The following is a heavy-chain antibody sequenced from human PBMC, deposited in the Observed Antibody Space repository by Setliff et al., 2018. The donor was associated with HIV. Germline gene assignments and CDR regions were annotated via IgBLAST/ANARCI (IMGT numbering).Heavy chain of an antibody. D-gene: IGHD2-2*02. J-gene: IGHJ5*02. V-gene: IGHV4-31*02. Sequence: SETLSLTCIVSGGSISSGGYYWSWIRQHPRKGLEWIGYIYYSGSTYYNPSLKSRVTISVDTSKNQFSLKLSSVTAADTAVYYCARGPLGYCSSTSCYTTLNWFDPWGQGTLVTVSS. CDR1: GGSISSGGYY. CDR3: ARGPLGYCSSTSCYTTLNWFDP. CDR2: IYYSGST.